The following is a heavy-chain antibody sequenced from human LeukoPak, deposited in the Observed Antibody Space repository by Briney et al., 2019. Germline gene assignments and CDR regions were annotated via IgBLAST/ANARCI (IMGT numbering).Heavy chain of an antibody. V-gene: IGHV1-2*02. Sequence: ASVTVSCKASGYTFTGYYMHWVRQAPGQGLEWMGWINPNSGGTNYAQKFQGRVTMTRDTSISTAYMELSRLRSDDTAVYYCARTSCYQDYYYGMDVWGQGTTVTVSS. CDR1: GYTFTGYY. D-gene: IGHD2-2*01. CDR2: INPNSGGT. CDR3: ARTSCYQDYYYGMDV. J-gene: IGHJ6*02.